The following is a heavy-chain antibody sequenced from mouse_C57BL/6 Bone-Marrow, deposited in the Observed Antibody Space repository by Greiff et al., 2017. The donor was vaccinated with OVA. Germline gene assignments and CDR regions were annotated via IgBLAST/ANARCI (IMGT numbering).Heavy chain of an antibody. CDR2: IRLKSDNYAT. CDR3: TKIYYDYDVEFAY. D-gene: IGHD2-4*01. CDR1: GFTFSNYW. J-gene: IGHJ3*01. V-gene: IGHV6-3*01. Sequence: EVQVVESGGGLVQPGGSMKLSCVASGFTFSNYWMNWVRQSPEQGLEWVAQIRLKSDNYATHYAESVKGRFTISRDDSKSSVYLQMNNLRAEDTGIYYCTKIYYDYDVEFAYWGQGTLVTVSA.